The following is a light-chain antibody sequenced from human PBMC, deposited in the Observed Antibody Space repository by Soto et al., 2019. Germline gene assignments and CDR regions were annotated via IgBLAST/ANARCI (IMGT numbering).Light chain of an antibody. CDR3: RAYTARSTLV. CDR2: EVR. V-gene: IGLV2-14*01. Sequence: QSVLTQPASVSGSAGQSITISCSGTMRDVGAYNLVSWYQQHPATAPKLIIYEVRNRPSGISSRFSGSRSGNTASLTISGLQPEDEGDYYCRAYTARSTLVFGGGTKLTVL. J-gene: IGLJ3*02. CDR1: MRDVGAYNL.